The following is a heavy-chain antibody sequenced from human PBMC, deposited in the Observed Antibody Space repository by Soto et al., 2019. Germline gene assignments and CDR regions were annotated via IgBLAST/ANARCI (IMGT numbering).Heavy chain of an antibody. CDR2: ISSSSSTI. D-gene: IGHD1-26*01. Sequence: GGSLRLSCAASGFTFSCYSMNWVRQAPGKGLEWVSYISSSSSTIYYADSVKGRVTISRDNAKNTLYLQMHSLRAEDTAVYYCARDGVGGTVFFGYFDYWVQGALVTVSS. CDR3: ARDGVGGTVFFGYFDY. CDR1: GFTFSCYS. J-gene: IGHJ4*02. V-gene: IGHV3-48*01.